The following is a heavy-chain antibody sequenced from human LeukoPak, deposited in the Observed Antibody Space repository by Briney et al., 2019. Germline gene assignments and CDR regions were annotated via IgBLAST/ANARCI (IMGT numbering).Heavy chain of an antibody. J-gene: IGHJ4*02. D-gene: IGHD5-12*01. Sequence: ASVKVSCKASGYTFTGYYMHWVRQAPGQGLEWMGWINPNSGGTNYAQKFQGRVTMTRDTSISTAYMELSRLRSDDTAVYYCARARGYSGYDDFDYWGQGTLVTVSS. CDR1: GYTFTGYY. CDR2: INPNSGGT. CDR3: ARARGYSGYDDFDY. V-gene: IGHV1-2*02.